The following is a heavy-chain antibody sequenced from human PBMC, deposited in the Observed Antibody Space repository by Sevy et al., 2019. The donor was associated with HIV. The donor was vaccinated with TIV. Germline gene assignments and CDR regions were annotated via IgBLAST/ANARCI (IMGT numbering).Heavy chain of an antibody. CDR1: GFTFSTYA. D-gene: IGHD6-13*01. Sequence: GGSLRLSCAASGFTFSTYAISWVRQAPGKGLEWVSAISGSGGATYYADSVKGRFTISRDNSKNTLYLQMNSLRVEDTAVYYCAKNSSTWYGYFQHWGQRTLVTVSS. CDR3: AKNSSTWYGYFQH. J-gene: IGHJ1*01. V-gene: IGHV3-23*01. CDR2: ISGSGGAT.